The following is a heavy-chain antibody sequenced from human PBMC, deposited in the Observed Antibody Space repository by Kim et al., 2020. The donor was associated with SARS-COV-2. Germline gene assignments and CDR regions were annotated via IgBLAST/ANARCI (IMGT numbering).Heavy chain of an antibody. V-gene: IGHV4-61*07. J-gene: IGHJ4*02. CDR3: ARRSGDSSGYYPY. D-gene: IGHD3-22*01. Sequence: YNPSLKSRVTISVATSKIQFSLKLSSLTAADTAVYYCARRSGDSSGYYPYWGQGTLVTVSS.